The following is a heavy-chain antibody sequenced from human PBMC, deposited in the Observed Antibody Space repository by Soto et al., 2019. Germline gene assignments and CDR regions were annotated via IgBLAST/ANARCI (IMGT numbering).Heavy chain of an antibody. V-gene: IGHV3-11*01. Sequence: GGSLRLSCAASGFTFSDYYMSWIRQAPGKGLEWVSYISSSGSTIYYADSVKGRFTISRDNAKNSLYLQMNSLRAEDTAVYYCARDYLYCSGCSCYLRVFRAFDIWGQGTMVTVSS. CDR3: ARDYLYCSGCSCYLRVFRAFDI. J-gene: IGHJ3*02. CDR1: GFTFSDYY. CDR2: ISSSGSTI. D-gene: IGHD2-15*01.